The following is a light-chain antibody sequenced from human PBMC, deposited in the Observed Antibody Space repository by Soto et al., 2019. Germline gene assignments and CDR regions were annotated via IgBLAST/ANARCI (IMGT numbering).Light chain of an antibody. CDR1: QTINRN. J-gene: IGKJ2*01. Sequence: DIQMTQSPSSLSASVGDRVTITCRASQTINRNLNWYQQKPGKAPKLLIYGASSLQSGVPSSFSGSGSGTDFTLTISSLQPEDFATYYFQQTYSTPDTFGQGTTLEIK. CDR3: QQTYSTPDT. CDR2: GAS. V-gene: IGKV1-39*01.